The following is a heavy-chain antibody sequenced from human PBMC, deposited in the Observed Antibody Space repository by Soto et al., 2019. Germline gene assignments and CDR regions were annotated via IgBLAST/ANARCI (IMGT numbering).Heavy chain of an antibody. J-gene: IGHJ4*02. V-gene: IGHV1-69*02. CDR2: INPILGIV. D-gene: IGHD2-15*01. CDR1: VGTFSSHT. CDR3: ARAERQGGPGLRVY. Sequence: SFNVSCKPSVGTFSSHTISGLRRAPGQGLEWMGRINPILGIVKYAKKFQGRVTITADKSTRKAYMELRSLRSEDTAVYYSARAERQGGPGLRVYWGQGTLVTVSS.